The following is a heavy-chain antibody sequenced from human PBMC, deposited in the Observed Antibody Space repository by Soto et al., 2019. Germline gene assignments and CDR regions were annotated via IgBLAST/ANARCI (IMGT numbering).Heavy chain of an antibody. CDR2: ISGSGGST. V-gene: IGHV3-23*01. CDR1: GFTFSSYA. CDR3: ASCLLYYYYGMDV. Sequence: PGGSLRLSCAASGFTFSSYAMSWVRQAPGKGLEWVSAISGSGGSTYYADSVKGRFTISRDNSKNTLYLQMNSLRAEDTAVYYCASCLLYYYYGMDVWGQGTTVTVSS. J-gene: IGHJ6*02. D-gene: IGHD2-2*01.